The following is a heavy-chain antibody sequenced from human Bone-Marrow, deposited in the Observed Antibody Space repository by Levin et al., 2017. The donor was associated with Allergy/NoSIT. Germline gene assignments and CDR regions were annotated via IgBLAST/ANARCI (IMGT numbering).Heavy chain of an antibody. V-gene: IGHV3-15*01. CDR1: GFTFSNAW. Sequence: GGSLRLSCAASGFTFSNAWMSWVRQAPGKGLEWVGRIKSKTDGGTTDYAAPVKGRFTISRDDSKNTLYLQMNSLKTEDTAVYYCTTDRPEYDSSGYYQGAMFDYWGQGTLVTVSS. CDR3: TTDRPEYDSSGYYQGAMFDY. CDR2: IKSKTDGGTT. D-gene: IGHD3-22*01. J-gene: IGHJ4*02.